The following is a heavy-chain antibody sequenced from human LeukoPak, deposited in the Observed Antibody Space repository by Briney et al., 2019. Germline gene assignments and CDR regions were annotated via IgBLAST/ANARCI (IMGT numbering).Heavy chain of an antibody. Sequence: SETLSLTCTVSGGSISSGGYYWSWIRQHPWKGLEWIGNIYYSGSTYYNPSLKSRVTISVDTSKNQFSLKVSPVTAADTAVYYCARGGVGHDYWGQGTLVTVSS. V-gene: IGHV4-31*03. CDR2: IYYSGST. J-gene: IGHJ4*02. CDR3: ARGGVGHDY. D-gene: IGHD3-10*01. CDR1: GGSISSGGYY.